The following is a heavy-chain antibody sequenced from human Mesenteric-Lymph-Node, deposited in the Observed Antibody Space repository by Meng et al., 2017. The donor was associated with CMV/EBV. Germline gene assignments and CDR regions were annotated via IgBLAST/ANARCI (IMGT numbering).Heavy chain of an antibody. CDR1: GFTFSSYD. J-gene: IGHJ6*02. V-gene: IGHV3-74*01. Sequence: GESLKISCAACGFTFSSYDMHWVRQAPGKGLVWVSRINSDGSSTSYADSVKGRFTISRDNAKNTLYLQMNSLRAEDTAVYYCARGGMDVWGQGTTVTVSS. CDR3: ARGGMDV. CDR2: INSDGSST.